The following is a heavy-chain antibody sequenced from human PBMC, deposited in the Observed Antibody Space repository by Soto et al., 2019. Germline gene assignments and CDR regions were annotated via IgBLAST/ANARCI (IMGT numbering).Heavy chain of an antibody. Sequence: GGSLRLSCAASGFTFSSYAMSWVRQAPGKGLEWVSAISGSSGSTYYADSVKGRFTISRDNSKNTLDLQMKSLRAEDTGVYYFAKAIGSSGYYSSIGMDVWGDGTTVTVST. D-gene: IGHD3-22*01. CDR1: GFTFSSYA. CDR3: AKAIGSSGYYSSIGMDV. J-gene: IGHJ6*04. V-gene: IGHV3-23*01. CDR2: ISGSSGST.